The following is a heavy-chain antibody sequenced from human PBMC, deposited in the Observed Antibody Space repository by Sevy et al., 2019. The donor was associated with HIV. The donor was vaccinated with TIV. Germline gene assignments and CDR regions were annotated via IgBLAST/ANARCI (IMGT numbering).Heavy chain of an antibody. V-gene: IGHV3-23*01. D-gene: IGHD3-10*02. CDR2: VSDSVGAT. CDR1: GFTFSSYA. Sequence: GGSLRLSCGASGFTFSSYAMSWVRQAPGKGLEWVSTVSDSVGATYYADSVKGRFTISRDNSKNTLFLQMGSLRAEDAATYFYARNDYYVTIGGTGNFDYWGQGTLVTVSS. CDR3: ARNDYYVTIGGTGNFDY. J-gene: IGHJ4*02.